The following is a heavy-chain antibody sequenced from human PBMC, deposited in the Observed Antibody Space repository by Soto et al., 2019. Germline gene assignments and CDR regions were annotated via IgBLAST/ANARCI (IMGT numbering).Heavy chain of an antibody. CDR3: ARARINLVREVITYGMDV. V-gene: IGHV4-61*08. Sequence: SETLSLTCTVPGGSIYRSGYYWGWIRQPPGRGLEWIGHIYDSGTTNYNPSLKSRVTISADTSKNQLFLKLTSVTAADTAVYYCARARINLVREVITYGMDVWGQGTTVTVSS. CDR2: IYDSGTT. D-gene: IGHD3-10*01. J-gene: IGHJ6*02. CDR1: GGSIYRSGYY.